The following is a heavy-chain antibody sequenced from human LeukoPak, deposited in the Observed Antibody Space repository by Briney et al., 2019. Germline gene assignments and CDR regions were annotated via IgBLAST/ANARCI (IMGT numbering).Heavy chain of an antibody. CDR2: ISYDGSNK. Sequence: GALRLSCAASGFTFSSYGMHWVRQAPGKGLEGVAGISYDGSNKYYADSVKGRFTISRDNSKNTLYLQMNSLRAEDTAVYYCAKGGAFDVWGQGTMVTVSS. J-gene: IGHJ3*01. V-gene: IGHV3-30*18. CDR1: GFTFSSYG. CDR3: AKGGAFDV.